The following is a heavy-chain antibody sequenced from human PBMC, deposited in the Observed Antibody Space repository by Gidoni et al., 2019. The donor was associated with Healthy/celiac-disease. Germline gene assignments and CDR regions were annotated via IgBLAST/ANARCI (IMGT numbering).Heavy chain of an antibody. CDR3: AKDLYYGSGSYLGHFDY. D-gene: IGHD3-10*01. V-gene: IGHV3-23*01. CDR2: ISGSGGST. J-gene: IGHJ4*02. CDR1: GFTCSSYA. Sequence: EVQLLESGGGLVQPGGSLRLSCAASGFTCSSYAMSWVRQAPGKGLEWVSAISGSGGSTYYADSVKGRFTISRDNSKNTLYLQMNSLRAEDTAVYYCAKDLYYGSGSYLGHFDYWGQGTLVTVSS.